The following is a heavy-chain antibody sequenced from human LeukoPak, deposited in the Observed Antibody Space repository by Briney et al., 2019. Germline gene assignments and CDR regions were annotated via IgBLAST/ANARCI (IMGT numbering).Heavy chain of an antibody. D-gene: IGHD3-22*01. Sequence: SETLSLTCTVSGGSISSGDYYWSWIRQPPGKGLEWIGYIYYSGSTYYNPSPKSRVTISVDTSKNQFSLKLSSVTAADTAVYYCAREYGWLYAPLDVWGQGTTVTVSS. CDR3: AREYGWLYAPLDV. CDR2: IYYSGST. V-gene: IGHV4-30-4*01. J-gene: IGHJ6*02. CDR1: GGSISSGDYY.